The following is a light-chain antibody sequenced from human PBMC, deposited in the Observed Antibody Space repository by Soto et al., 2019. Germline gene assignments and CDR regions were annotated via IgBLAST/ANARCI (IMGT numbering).Light chain of an antibody. V-gene: IGLV1-44*01. Sequence: QSVLTQPPSASGTPGQRVSISCSGSSSNIGSNAVHWYQQFPGKAPRLLIYRDNQRPSGVPDRFSGSKSGTSASLVISGLQSEDEADYYCAAWNDRPYLWVFGGGTKVTVL. CDR1: SSNIGSNA. CDR3: AAWNDRPYLWV. CDR2: RDN. J-gene: IGLJ3*02.